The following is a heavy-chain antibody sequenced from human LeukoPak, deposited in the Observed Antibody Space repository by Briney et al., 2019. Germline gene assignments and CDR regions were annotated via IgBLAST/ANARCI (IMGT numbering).Heavy chain of an antibody. D-gene: IGHD6-13*01. CDR1: GYTFTGYY. Sequence: ASVKVSCKASGYTFTGYYMNWVRQAPGQGLEWMGWINPNNGGTNYAQKFQGRVTMTRDTSISTAYMELSRLRSDDTAVHYCARIQQLVRDAFDIWGQGTMVTVSS. J-gene: IGHJ3*02. CDR3: ARIQQLVRDAFDI. V-gene: IGHV1-2*02. CDR2: INPNNGGT.